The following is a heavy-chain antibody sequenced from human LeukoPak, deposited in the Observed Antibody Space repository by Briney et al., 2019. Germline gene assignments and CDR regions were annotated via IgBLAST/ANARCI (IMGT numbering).Heavy chain of an antibody. V-gene: IGHV4-59*01. Sequence: SETLSLTCTVSGGSISSYYWSWIRQPPGKGLEWIGYIYYSGSTNYNPSLKSRVTISVDTSKNQFSLKLSSVTAADTAVYYCARVVRSGYRDYFDYWGQGTLVTVSS. CDR3: ARVVRSGYRDYFDY. CDR1: GGSISSYY. J-gene: IGHJ4*02. D-gene: IGHD3-3*01. CDR2: IYYSGST.